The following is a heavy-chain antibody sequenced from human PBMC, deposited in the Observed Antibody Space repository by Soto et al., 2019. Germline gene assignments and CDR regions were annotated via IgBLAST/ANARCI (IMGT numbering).Heavy chain of an antibody. CDR2: IYYSGST. J-gene: IGHJ4*02. CDR1: GCSISSGGYY. CDR3: ASSVAAPEQFLDY. Sequence: SETLSLTCTVSGCSISSGGYYWSWIRQHPGKGLEWIGYIYYSGSTYYNPSLKSRVTISVDTSKNQFSLKLSSVTAADTAVYYCASSVAAPEQFLDYWGQGTLVTVSS. V-gene: IGHV4-31*03. D-gene: IGHD6-19*01.